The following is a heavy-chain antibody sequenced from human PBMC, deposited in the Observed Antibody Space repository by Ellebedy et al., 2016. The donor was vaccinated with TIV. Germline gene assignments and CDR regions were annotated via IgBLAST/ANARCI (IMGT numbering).Heavy chain of an antibody. CDR3: ARPTNYYYYMDV. Sequence: GESLKISXQSSGYNFPNSWIGWVRQMPGKGLEWMGIIYPGDSDTRYSPSFQGQVTISADKSISTAYLQWSSLKASDTAMYYCARPTNYYYYMDVWGKGTTVTVSS. D-gene: IGHD1-14*01. J-gene: IGHJ6*03. V-gene: IGHV5-51*01. CDR1: GYNFPNSW. CDR2: IYPGDSDT.